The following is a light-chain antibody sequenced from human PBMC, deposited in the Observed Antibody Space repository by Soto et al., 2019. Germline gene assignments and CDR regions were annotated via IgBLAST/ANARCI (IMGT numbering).Light chain of an antibody. CDR2: KSD. J-gene: IGLJ3*02. V-gene: IGLV1-47*01. CDR3: SSWDNDLTAWV. CDR1: SSNIGSHY. Sequence: QSVLTQPPSVSGTPGQRVTLLCSGRSSNIGSHYVYWYQQLPGRAPKNLIFKSDQRPSGVPDRFSGSKSGTTASVAISGLRSEDEASYYCSSWDNDLTAWVFGGGTKLTVL.